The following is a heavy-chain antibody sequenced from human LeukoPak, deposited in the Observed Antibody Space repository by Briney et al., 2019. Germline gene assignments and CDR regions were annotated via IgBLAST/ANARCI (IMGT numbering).Heavy chain of an antibody. CDR3: ARGGIQVSGIDEIDY. CDR1: GFALRDYD. V-gene: IGHV3-13*01. D-gene: IGHD6-19*01. Sequence: GGSLRLSCAASGFALRDYDMHWVRQVTGKGLEWVSAIGISGDTYYSNSVKGRFTVSRENAKNSLYLQMNSLTAGDTAVYYCARGGIQVSGIDEIDYWGQGTLVTVSS. J-gene: IGHJ4*02. CDR2: IGISGDT.